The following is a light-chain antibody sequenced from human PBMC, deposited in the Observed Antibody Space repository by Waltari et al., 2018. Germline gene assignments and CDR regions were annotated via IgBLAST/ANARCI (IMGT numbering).Light chain of an antibody. CDR3: TSYTSSHSLV. J-gene: IGLJ1*01. Sequence: QSALTQPASVSRSPGQSITLSCTGTSRDVGNYDWVSWYQQNPGKAPKVVIFDVSYRPSGVSNRFSGSKSGNTASLTISGLQAEDEADYYCTSYTSSHSLVFGTGTKVTVL. CDR1: SRDVGNYDW. V-gene: IGLV2-14*03. CDR2: DVS.